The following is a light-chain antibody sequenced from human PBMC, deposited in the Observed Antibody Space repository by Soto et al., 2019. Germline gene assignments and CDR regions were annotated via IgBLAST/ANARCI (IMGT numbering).Light chain of an antibody. Sequence: QSVLTQSPSASVTPGPRVTISCSGSRSNIGTYAVNWYQQLPGAAPTLLIFRNHQRPSGVPDRFSGSKSGTSASLAISGPQSEDEADYYCAAWDDSLRAVVFGGGTKVTVL. CDR1: RSNIGTYA. V-gene: IGLV1-44*01. CDR3: AAWDDSLRAVV. J-gene: IGLJ2*01. CDR2: RNH.